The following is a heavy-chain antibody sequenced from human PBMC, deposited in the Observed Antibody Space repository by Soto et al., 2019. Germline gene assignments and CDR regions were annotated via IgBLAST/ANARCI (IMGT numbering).Heavy chain of an antibody. CDR3: ATVGGYDYIWGSYSYTNWFDP. D-gene: IGHD3-16*02. J-gene: IGHJ5*02. CDR2: FDPEDGET. Sequence: ASVKVSCKVSGYTLTELSMHWVRQAPGKGLEWMGGFDPEDGETIYAQKFQGRVTMTEDTSTDTAYMELSSLRSEDTAVYYCATVGGYDYIWGSYSYTNWFDPWGQGTLVTVSS. CDR1: GYTLTELS. V-gene: IGHV1-24*01.